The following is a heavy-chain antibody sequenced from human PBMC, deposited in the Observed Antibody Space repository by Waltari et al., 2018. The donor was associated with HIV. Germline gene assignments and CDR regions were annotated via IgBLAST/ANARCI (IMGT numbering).Heavy chain of an antibody. CDR1: GGTFSSSA. D-gene: IGHD3-22*01. Sequence: QVQLVQSGAEVKKPGSSVKVSCKASGGTFSSSAIRWVREAPGQGLEWMGGIIPIFGTANYAQKFQGRVTITADESTSTAYMELSSLRSEDTAVYYCASGRYYYDSSGYYCYYYDMDVWGQGTTVTVPS. CDR2: IIPIFGTA. CDR3: ASGRYYYDSSGYYCYYYDMDV. V-gene: IGHV1-69*12. J-gene: IGHJ6*02.